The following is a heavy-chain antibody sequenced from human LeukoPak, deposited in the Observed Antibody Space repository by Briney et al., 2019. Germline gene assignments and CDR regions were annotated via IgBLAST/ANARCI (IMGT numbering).Heavy chain of an antibody. CDR1: GFTFSTYS. CDR2: ISTSSSYI. Sequence: PGGSLRLSCAASGFTFSTYSMNWVRQAPGKGLEWVSFISTSSSYIYYADSVKGRFTISRDNSKNSLYLQMNSLRAEDTAVYYCARDQDWNGRGGLDYWGQGTLVTVSS. CDR3: ARDQDWNGRGGLDY. D-gene: IGHD1-1*01. J-gene: IGHJ4*02. V-gene: IGHV3-21*01.